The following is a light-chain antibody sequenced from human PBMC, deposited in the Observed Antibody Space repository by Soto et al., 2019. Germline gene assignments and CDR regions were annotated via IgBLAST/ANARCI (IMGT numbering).Light chain of an antibody. CDR2: EVS. CDR3: GSYTSSNTLV. J-gene: IGLJ2*01. Sequence: QSALTQPASVSGSPGQSITISCSGTASDVGGYDYVSWYQQHPGKAPKLLIFEVSYRPSGISSRFSGSKSGNTASLTISGLQAEDEADYYCGSYTSSNTLVFGGGTKVTVL. V-gene: IGLV2-14*01. CDR1: ASDVGGYDY.